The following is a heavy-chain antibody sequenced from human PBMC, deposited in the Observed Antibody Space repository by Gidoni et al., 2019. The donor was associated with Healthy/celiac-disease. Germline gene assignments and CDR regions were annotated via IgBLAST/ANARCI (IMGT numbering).Heavy chain of an antibody. CDR2: ISYDGSNK. Sequence: QVQLVESGGGVVQPGRSLRLSCAASGFPFSSYGMHWVRQAPGKGLEWVAVISYDGSNKDYADSVKGRFTISRDNSKNTLYLQMNSLRAEDTAVYYCAKVAVVGAGMDVWGQGTTVTVSS. V-gene: IGHV3-30*18. J-gene: IGHJ6*02. CDR3: AKVAVVGAGMDV. D-gene: IGHD2-15*01. CDR1: GFPFSSYG.